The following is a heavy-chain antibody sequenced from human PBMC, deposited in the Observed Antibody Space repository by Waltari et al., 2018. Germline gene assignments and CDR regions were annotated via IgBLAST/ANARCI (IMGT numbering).Heavy chain of an antibody. CDR1: GYTFTSYS. V-gene: IGHV7-4-1*02. Sequence: QVQLVQSGSELKKPGASVKVSCKASGYTFTSYSINWVRQAAGQGLEWMGWSNRNTQHPTYAQGCTGRLVFALDTSVSTAYLQISSLEAEDTAVYYCARVGGTGQGIGYWGQGTLVTVSS. CDR3: ARVGGTGQGIGY. J-gene: IGHJ4*02. D-gene: IGHD1-26*01. CDR2: SNRNTQHP.